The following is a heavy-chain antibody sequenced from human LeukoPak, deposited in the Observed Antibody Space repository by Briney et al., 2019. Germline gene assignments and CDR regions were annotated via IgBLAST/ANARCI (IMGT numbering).Heavy chain of an antibody. Sequence: SETLSLTCAVSGYSISSGYYWGWIRQPPGKGLEWIGSVYHSGITYYSPSLKSRVTISVDTSKNQFSLKLSSVTAADTAVYYCARSVGYWGQGTLVTVSS. CDR3: ARSVGY. J-gene: IGHJ4*01. V-gene: IGHV4-38-2*01. CDR2: VYHSGIT. CDR1: GYSISSGYY.